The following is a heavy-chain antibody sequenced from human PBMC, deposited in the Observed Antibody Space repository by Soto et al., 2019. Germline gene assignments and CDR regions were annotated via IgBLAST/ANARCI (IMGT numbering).Heavy chain of an antibody. CDR3: AKDRSRGGDCYSVIGCWFDP. CDR2: ISGSGGST. Sequence: GGSLRLSCAASGFTFSSYAMSWVRQAPGKGLEWVSAISGSGGSTYYADSVKGRFTISRDNSKNTLYLQMNSLRAEDTAVYYCAKDRSRGGDCYSVIGCWFDPWGQGTLVTVSS. V-gene: IGHV3-23*01. D-gene: IGHD2-21*01. CDR1: GFTFSSYA. J-gene: IGHJ5*02.